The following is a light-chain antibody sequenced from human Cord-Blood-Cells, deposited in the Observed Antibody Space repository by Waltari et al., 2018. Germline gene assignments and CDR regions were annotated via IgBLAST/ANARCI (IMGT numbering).Light chain of an antibody. CDR3: SSYTSSSTWV. CDR1: SSDVGGYNY. J-gene: IGLJ3*02. V-gene: IGLV2-14*01. Sequence: QSALTQPASVSGSPGQSITISCTGTSSDVGGYNYGSWYQQHRGKAPKLMIYDVSNPPSGFSTRFSGTKSGNTASLTISGLQAEDDADYYCSSYTSSSTWVFGGGTKLTVL. CDR2: DVS.